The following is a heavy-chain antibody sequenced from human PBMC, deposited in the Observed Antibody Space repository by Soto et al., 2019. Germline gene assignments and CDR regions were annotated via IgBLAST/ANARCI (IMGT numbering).Heavy chain of an antibody. Sequence: GASVNVSCKASGYTFTIYYMHWVLQAPGQGLEWMGIINPSGGSTSYAQKFQGRVTMTRDTSTSTVYMELSSLRSEDTAVYYCARDRIVGAHNFDYWGQGTLVTVSS. CDR3: ARDRIVGAHNFDY. CDR2: INPSGGST. D-gene: IGHD1-26*01. CDR1: GYTFTIYY. J-gene: IGHJ4*02. V-gene: IGHV1-46*01.